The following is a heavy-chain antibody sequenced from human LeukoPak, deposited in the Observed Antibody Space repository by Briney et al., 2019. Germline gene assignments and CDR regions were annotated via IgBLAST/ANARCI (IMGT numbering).Heavy chain of an antibody. CDR3: ARDSGGSGSYYGTFDS. V-gene: IGHV3-30*04. CDR1: GFTSSSYA. J-gene: IGHJ4*02. Sequence: PGRSLRLSCAASGFTSSSYAMHWVRQAPGKGLEWVAVISYDGSNKYYADSVKGRFTISRDNSKNTLDLQMNSLRAEDTAVHYCARDSGGSGSYYGTFDSWGQGTLVTVSS. CDR2: ISYDGSNK. D-gene: IGHD3-10*01.